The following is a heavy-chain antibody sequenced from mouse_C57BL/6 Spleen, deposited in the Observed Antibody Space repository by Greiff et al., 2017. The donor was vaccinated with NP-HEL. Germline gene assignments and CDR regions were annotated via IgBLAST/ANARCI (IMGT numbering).Heavy chain of an antibody. V-gene: IGHV5-17*01. CDR2: ISSGSSTI. Sequence: EVQLVESGGGLVKPGGSLKLSCAASGFTFSDYGMHWVRQAPEKGLEWVAYISSGSSTIYYADTVKGRFTISRDNAKNTLFLQMTSLRSEDTAMYYCARYGSAYYFDYWGQGTTLTVSS. J-gene: IGHJ2*01. CDR3: ARYGSAYYFDY. D-gene: IGHD1-1*01. CDR1: GFTFSDYG.